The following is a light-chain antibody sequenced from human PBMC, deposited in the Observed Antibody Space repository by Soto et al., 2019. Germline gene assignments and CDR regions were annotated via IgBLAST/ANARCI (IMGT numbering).Light chain of an antibody. CDR1: SSNIGAGYD. J-gene: IGLJ7*01. CDR3: QSYDSSLSGSV. Sequence: QAVVTQPPSVSGAPGQRVTISCTGSSSNIGAGYDVHWYQHLPGTAPKLLIYGNNNRPSGVPDRFSGSRSGTSAFLAIIGLQTEDEADYYCQSYDSSLSGSVFGGGTQLTVL. CDR2: GNN. V-gene: IGLV1-40*01.